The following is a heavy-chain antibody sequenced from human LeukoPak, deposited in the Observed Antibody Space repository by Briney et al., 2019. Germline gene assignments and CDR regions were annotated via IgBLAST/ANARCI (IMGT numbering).Heavy chain of an antibody. J-gene: IGHJ5*02. CDR2: IDHSGSS. Sequence: SETLSLTCAVYVRFYSGYSWNWIRQPPGKGLDWIGEIDHSGSSNYSPSLKSRVTISLDTSKNQFSLKLTSITAADTAVYYCARGPMRSWFDPWGQGTLVTVSS. V-gene: IGHV4-34*01. CDR1: VRFYSGYS. CDR3: ARGPMRSWFDP.